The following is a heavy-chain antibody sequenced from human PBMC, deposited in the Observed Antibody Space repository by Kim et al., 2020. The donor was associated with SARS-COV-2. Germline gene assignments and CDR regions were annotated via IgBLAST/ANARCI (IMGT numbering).Heavy chain of an antibody. D-gene: IGHD4-17*01. CDR3: ARALRWGRGEGDY. J-gene: IGHJ4*02. CDR1: GFTFSSYS. CDR2: ISSSSSYI. Sequence: GGSLRLSCAASGFTFSSYSMNWVRQTPGKGLEWVSSISSSSSYIYYADSVKGRFTISRDNAKNSLYLQMNSLRAEDTAVYYCARALRWGRGEGDYWGQGTLVTVSS. V-gene: IGHV3-21*01.